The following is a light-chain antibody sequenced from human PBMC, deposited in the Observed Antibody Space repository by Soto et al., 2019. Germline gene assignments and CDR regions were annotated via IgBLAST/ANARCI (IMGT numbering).Light chain of an antibody. CDR1: SSDVGGYNY. J-gene: IGLJ1*01. V-gene: IGLV2-14*01. CDR2: DVS. Sequence: QSVLTQPASVSGSPGQSITISCTGTSSDVGGYNYVSWYQQHPGKAPKLMIYDVSNRPSGVSNRFSGSKSGNTASLTISGLQAVDEADYYCSSYSSSSTPRVFGTGTKVTVL. CDR3: SSYSSSSTPRV.